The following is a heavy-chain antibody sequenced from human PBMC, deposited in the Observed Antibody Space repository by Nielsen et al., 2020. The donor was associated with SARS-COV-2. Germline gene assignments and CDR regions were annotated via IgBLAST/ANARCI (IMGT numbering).Heavy chain of an antibody. J-gene: IGHJ6*02. CDR2: ISAYNGNT. D-gene: IGHD2-2*01. CDR1: GYSFTIYG. Sequence: ASVKVSCKASGYSFTIYGITWVRQAPGQGLEWMGWISAYNGNTNYAQKLQGRVTMTTDTSTSTAYMELRSLRSDDTAVYYCARVVVVVRGYGMDVWGQGTTVTVSS. CDR3: ARVVVVVRGYGMDV. V-gene: IGHV1-18*04.